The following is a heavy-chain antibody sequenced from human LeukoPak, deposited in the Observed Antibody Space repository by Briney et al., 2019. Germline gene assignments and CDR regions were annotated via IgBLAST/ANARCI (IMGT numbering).Heavy chain of an antibody. Sequence: SETLSLTCTVSGYSLSSSSYYWGWLRQPPGRGLEWIGSLYDSGSTSYNPSLKSRLTISLDTSKNQFSLKLSSVPAADTAVYYCARAYCSGGTCYDSRGWFDHWGQGTLVTVSS. V-gene: IGHV4-39*07. CDR2: LYDSGST. J-gene: IGHJ5*02. D-gene: IGHD2-15*01. CDR1: GYSLSSSSYY. CDR3: ARAYCSGGTCYDSRGWFDH.